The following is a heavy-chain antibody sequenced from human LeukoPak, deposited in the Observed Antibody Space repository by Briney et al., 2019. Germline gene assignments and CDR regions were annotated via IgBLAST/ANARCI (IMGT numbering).Heavy chain of an antibody. Sequence: PGGSLRLSCAASGFTFSSYAMSWVRQAPGKGVEWVSAISGSGGSTYYADSVKGRFTISRDNSKNTLYLQMNSLSAEDTAVYYCARRYYDFWSGRLDAFDIWGQGTMVTVSS. CDR2: ISGSGGST. CDR3: ARRYYDFWSGRLDAFDI. CDR1: GFTFSSYA. V-gene: IGHV3-23*01. D-gene: IGHD3-3*01. J-gene: IGHJ3*02.